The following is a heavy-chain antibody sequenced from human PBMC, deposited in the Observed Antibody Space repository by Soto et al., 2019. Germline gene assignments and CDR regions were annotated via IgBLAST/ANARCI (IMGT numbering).Heavy chain of an antibody. J-gene: IGHJ4*01. CDR3: AKDDGYSNRTSCYSEGVHFGY. CDR2: ISYDGSNK. D-gene: IGHD2-2*01. V-gene: IGHV3-30-3*01. CDR1: GFTFSSYA. Sequence: GGSLRLSCAASGFTFSSYAMHWVRQAPGKGLEWVAVISYDGSNKYYADSVKGRFTISRDNSKNTLDLQMHSLRPEDKAVYYSAKDDGYSNRTSCYSEGVHFGYCGQGNMV.